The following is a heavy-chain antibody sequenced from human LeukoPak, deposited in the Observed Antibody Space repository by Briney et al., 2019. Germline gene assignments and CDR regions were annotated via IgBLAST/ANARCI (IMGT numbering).Heavy chain of an antibody. V-gene: IGHV4-59*01. CDR1: GGSIRSYY. CDR3: ASLYYYDSSGYYFDY. D-gene: IGHD3-22*01. Sequence: SETLSLTCTVSGGSIRSYYWSWIRQPPGKGLEWIGYIYYSGSTNYNPSLKSRVTISGDTPKRQFFLKLSSVTAADTAVYYCASLYYYDSSGYYFDYWGQGTLVTVSS. J-gene: IGHJ4*02. CDR2: IYYSGST.